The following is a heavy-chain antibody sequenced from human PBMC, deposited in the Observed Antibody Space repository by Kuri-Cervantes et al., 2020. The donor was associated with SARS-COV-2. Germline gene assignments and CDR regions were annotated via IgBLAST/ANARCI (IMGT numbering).Heavy chain of an antibody. J-gene: IGHJ4*02. CDR2: ISDSGINT. V-gene: IGHV3-23*01. CDR1: GFSFSSYG. D-gene: IGHD4-23*01. CDR3: AKARPSGGY. Sequence: GGSLRLSCAASGFSFSSYGMSWVRQAPGRGLEWVSGISDSGINTYYPDSVRGRFTISRDNSKNMLYLQMHSLRVEDTAVYYCAKARPSGGYWGQGTLVTVSS.